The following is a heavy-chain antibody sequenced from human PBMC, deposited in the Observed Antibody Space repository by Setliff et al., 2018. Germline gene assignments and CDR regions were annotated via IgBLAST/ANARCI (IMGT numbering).Heavy chain of an antibody. Sequence: ASVKVSCKASGYTFTTYTMNWVRQAPGQGLEWMGWISAYNGDTNYAQKFQGRVTMTTDRSTSTAYMELRSLKSDDTAVYYCARCLPFLSGYDRKEIVVKPPAASLDYWGQGTQVTVS. V-gene: IGHV1-18*01. CDR2: ISAYNGDT. D-gene: IGHD5-12*01. CDR1: GYTFTTYT. CDR3: ARCLPFLSGYDRKEIVVKPPAASLDY. J-gene: IGHJ4*02.